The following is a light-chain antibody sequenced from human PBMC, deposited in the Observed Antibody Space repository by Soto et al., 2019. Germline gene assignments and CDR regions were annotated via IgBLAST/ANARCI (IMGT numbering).Light chain of an antibody. CDR1: QSISTW. CDR3: QHYNTFSWT. V-gene: IGKV1-5*03. Sequence: DIQLTQSPSTLSASVGDRVTITCRASQSISTWLAWFQQKPGSAPKLLIYRASTLQSGVPSRFSGSGSGTEFTLSIRSLQSDDFATYYCQHYNTFSWTFGQGTKVDIK. J-gene: IGKJ1*01. CDR2: RAS.